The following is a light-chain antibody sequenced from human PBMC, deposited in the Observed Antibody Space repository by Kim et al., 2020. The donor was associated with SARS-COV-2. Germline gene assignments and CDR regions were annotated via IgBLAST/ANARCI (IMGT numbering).Light chain of an antibody. Sequence: AFAQTVRITCQGDSLRTYYAIWYQQRPGLAPVLVIYGQSRRPSGIPERFAGFRSGNTASLTITGAQAEDEGDYYCNSRDSSGNYVVFGGGTQLTVL. CDR3: NSRDSSGNYVV. CDR2: GQS. V-gene: IGLV3-19*01. CDR1: SLRTYY. J-gene: IGLJ2*01.